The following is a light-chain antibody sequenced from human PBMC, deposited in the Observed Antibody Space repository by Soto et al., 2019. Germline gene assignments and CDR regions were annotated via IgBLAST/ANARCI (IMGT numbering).Light chain of an antibody. V-gene: IGKV1-39*01. CDR1: QPIRGAN. CDR3: QQSDTTPLT. CDR2: GAS. Sequence: DILLTQSPSSLSGSVGYPVIITCRASQPIRGANVNWFQQQPGKAPKLLISGASKFQPEVPSRFSVTGSGTEFALTISSLQPEDLATYFCQQSDTTPLTFGGGTRV. J-gene: IGKJ4*01.